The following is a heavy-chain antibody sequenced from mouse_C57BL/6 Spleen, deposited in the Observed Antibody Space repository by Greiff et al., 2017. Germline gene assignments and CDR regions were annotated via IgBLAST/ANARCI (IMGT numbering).Heavy chain of an antibody. CDR3: TIYDYDDEAWFAY. CDR1: GFTFSNYW. Sequence: EVMLVESGGGLVQPGGSMKLSCVASGFTFSNYWMNWVRQSPEKGLEWVAQIRLKSDNYATHYAESVKGRFTISRDDSKSSVYLQMNNLRAEDTGIYYCTIYDYDDEAWFAYWGQGTLVTVSA. J-gene: IGHJ3*01. CDR2: IRLKSDNYAT. V-gene: IGHV6-3*01. D-gene: IGHD2-4*01.